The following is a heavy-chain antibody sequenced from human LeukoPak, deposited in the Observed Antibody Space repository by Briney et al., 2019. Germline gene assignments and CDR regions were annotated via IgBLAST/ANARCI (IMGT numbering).Heavy chain of an antibody. J-gene: IGHJ4*02. CDR2: ISGDGGST. CDR3: AKDRVAMVRGVSFSFDC. V-gene: IGHV3-43*02. Sequence: PGGSLRLSCAASGFTFDDYAMHWVRQAPGKGLEWVSLISGDGGSTYYADSVKGRFTISRDNSKNSLFLQMNSLRTEDTALYYCAKDRVAMVRGVSFSFDCWGQGTLVPVSS. CDR1: GFTFDDYA. D-gene: IGHD3-10*01.